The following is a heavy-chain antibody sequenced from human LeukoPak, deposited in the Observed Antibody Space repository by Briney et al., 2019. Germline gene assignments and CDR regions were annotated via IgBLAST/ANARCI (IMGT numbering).Heavy chain of an antibody. J-gene: IGHJ4*02. D-gene: IGHD3-22*01. CDR3: ARAADYYDSSGECYFDY. V-gene: IGHV4-59*06. Sequence: SETLSLTCTLPGGSISGNYWSWIRQRPGKKLEWIGYIYYSGSTYYNPSLKSRVTISVDTSKNQFSLKLSSVTAADTAVYYCARAADYYDSSGECYFDYWGQGTLVTVSS. CDR1: GGSISGNY. CDR2: IYYSGST.